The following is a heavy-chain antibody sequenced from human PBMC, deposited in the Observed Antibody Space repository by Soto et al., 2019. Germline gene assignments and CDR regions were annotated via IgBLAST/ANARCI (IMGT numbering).Heavy chain of an antibody. CDR1: GGTFSSCA. V-gene: IGHV1-69*13. Sequence: SVKVSCKASGGTFSSCAISWVRQAPGQGLEWMGGIIPIFGTANYAQKFQGRVTITADESTSTAYMELSSLRSEDTAVYYCARGSYYDILTGYSNGPFDYWGQGTLVTVSS. J-gene: IGHJ4*02. CDR3: ARGSYYDILTGYSNGPFDY. D-gene: IGHD3-9*01. CDR2: IIPIFGTA.